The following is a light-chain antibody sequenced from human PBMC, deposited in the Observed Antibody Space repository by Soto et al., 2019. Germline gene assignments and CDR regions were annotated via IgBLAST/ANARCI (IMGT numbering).Light chain of an antibody. CDR3: SSHTSSSTLVV. CDR1: SSDVGGYNY. Sequence: QSALTQPASVSGSPGQSITISCTGTSSDVGGYNYVSWYQQHPGKAPKLMIYDVSYRPSGVSSRFSGSKSGNTASLTISGLQAEDEADYYCSSHTSSSTLVVFGGGTQLTVL. CDR2: DVS. V-gene: IGLV2-14*01. J-gene: IGLJ2*01.